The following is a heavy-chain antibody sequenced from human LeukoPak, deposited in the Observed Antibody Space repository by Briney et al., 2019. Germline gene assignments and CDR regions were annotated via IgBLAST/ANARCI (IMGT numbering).Heavy chain of an antibody. V-gene: IGHV3-30*18. J-gene: IGHJ6*02. CDR3: AKDSKGCSSTSCYWKEYYYYGMDV. CDR1: GFTFSTYG. D-gene: IGHD2-2*01. Sequence: PGRSLRLSCAVSGFTFSTYGMHWVRQAPGKGLEWVAVISYDGSNKNYADSVKGRFTISRDNSENTLYLQMNSLRAEDTAVYYCAKDSKGCSSTSCYWKEYYYYGMDVWGQGTTVTVSS. CDR2: ISYDGSNK.